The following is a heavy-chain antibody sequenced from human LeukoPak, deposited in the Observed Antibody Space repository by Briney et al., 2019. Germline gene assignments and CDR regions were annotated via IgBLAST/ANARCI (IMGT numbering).Heavy chain of an antibody. D-gene: IGHD3-22*01. J-gene: IGHJ3*02. Sequence: GESLKISCKGSGYSFTSYWIGWVRQMPGKGLEWMGIIYPGDSDTRYSPSFQGQVTISADKSISTAYLQWSSLKASDTAMYYCARGCYYDSSGYYPARYDAFDIWGQGTMVTVSP. CDR2: IYPGDSDT. CDR3: ARGCYYDSSGYYPARYDAFDI. V-gene: IGHV5-51*01. CDR1: GYSFTSYW.